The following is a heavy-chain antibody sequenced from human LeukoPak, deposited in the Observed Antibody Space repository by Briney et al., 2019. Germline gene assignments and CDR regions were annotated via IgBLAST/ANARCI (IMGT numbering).Heavy chain of an antibody. CDR3: AKGSIAAAGICVY. Sequence: GGSLRLSCAASGSTFSSYAMSWVRQAPGKGLEWVSAISGSGGSTYYADSVKGRFTISGDNSKNTLYLQMNSLRAEDTAVYYCAKGSIAAAGICVYWGQGTLVTVSS. CDR1: GSTFSSYA. CDR2: ISGSGGST. D-gene: IGHD6-13*01. V-gene: IGHV3-23*01. J-gene: IGHJ4*02.